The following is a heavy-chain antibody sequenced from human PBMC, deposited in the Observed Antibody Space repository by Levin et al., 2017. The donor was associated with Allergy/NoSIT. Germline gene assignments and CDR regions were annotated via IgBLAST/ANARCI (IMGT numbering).Heavy chain of an antibody. CDR3: AKGRLRYCSGGSCYCFDY. V-gene: IGHV3-30*18. J-gene: IGHJ4*02. D-gene: IGHD2-15*01. CDR1: GFTFSSYG. CDR2: ISYDGSNK. Sequence: GESLKISCAASGFTFSSYGMHWVRQAPGKGLEWVAVISYDGSNKYYADSVKGRFTISRDNSKNTLYLQMNSLRAEDTAVYYCAKGRLRYCSGGSCYCFDYWGQGTLVTVSS.